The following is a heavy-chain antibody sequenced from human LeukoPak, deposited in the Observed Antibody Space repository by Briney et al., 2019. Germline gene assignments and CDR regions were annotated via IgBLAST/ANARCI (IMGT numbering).Heavy chain of an antibody. CDR1: GGPFSGYY. CDR2: INHSGST. D-gene: IGHD6-6*01. Sequence: PSETLSLTCAVYGGPFSGYYWSWIRQPPGKGLEWIGEINHSGSTNYNPSLKSRVTISVDTSKNQFSLKLSSVTAADTAVYYCARGIPGRIAARLRFDPWGQGTLVTVSS. V-gene: IGHV4-34*01. CDR3: ARGIPGRIAARLRFDP. J-gene: IGHJ5*02.